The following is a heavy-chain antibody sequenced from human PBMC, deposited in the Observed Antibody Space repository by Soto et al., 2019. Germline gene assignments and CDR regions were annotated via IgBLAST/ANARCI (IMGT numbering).Heavy chain of an antibody. V-gene: IGHV3-48*01. D-gene: IGHD1-1*01. CDR1: GFTFSIYS. J-gene: IGHJ4*02. Sequence: GGSLRLPCAASGFTFSIYSMNWVRQAPGKGLEWTSYISSGSSNVYYADSVKGRFTISRDNDKNSLYLQMNSLRAEDTAVYYCARRRMASGGGGNVDYWGQGTLVTVSS. CDR2: ISSGSSNV. CDR3: ARRRMASGGGGNVDY.